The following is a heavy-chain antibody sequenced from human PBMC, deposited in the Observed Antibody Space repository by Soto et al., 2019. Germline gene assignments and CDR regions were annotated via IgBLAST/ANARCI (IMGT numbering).Heavy chain of an antibody. J-gene: IGHJ4*02. D-gene: IGHD3-10*01. CDR2: IYYSGST. Sequence: SXTLSLTCTVSGGSISSYYWSWIRQPPGKGLEWIGYIYYSGSTNYSPFLKSRVTISVDTSKNQFSLKLSSVTAADTAVYYCARLYGSGPLDYWGQGTLVTVSS. V-gene: IGHV4-59*08. CDR1: GGSISSYY. CDR3: ARLYGSGPLDY.